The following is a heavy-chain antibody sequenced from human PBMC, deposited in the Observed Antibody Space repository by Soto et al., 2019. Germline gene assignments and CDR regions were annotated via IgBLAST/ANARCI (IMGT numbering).Heavy chain of an antibody. V-gene: IGHV3-30-3*01. CDR1: GFTFSSYT. CDR2: ISYDGSSK. J-gene: IGHJ4*02. CDR3: ARARDGYNYLDY. D-gene: IGHD5-12*01. Sequence: TLRLSCAASGFTFSSYTMHWVRQAPGKGLEWVAVISYDGSSKYFADSVKGRFTISRDNSKSTLYLQMNSLRAEDTAVYYCARARDGYNYLDYWGQGTLVTVSS.